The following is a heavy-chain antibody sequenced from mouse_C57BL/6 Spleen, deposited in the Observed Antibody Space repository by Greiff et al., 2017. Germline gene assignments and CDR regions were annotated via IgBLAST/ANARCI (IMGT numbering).Heavy chain of an antibody. CDR3: ARRRSGDYDWFAY. CDR2: INPSSGYT. V-gene: IGHV1-4*01. CDR1: GYTFTSYT. J-gene: IGHJ3*01. D-gene: IGHD2-4*01. Sequence: QVQLQQSGAELARPGASVKMSCKASGYTFTSYTMHWVKQRPGQGLEWIGYINPSSGYTKYNQKFKDKATLTADKSSSTAYMQLSSLTSEDSAVYYCARRRSGDYDWFAYWGQGTLVTVSA.